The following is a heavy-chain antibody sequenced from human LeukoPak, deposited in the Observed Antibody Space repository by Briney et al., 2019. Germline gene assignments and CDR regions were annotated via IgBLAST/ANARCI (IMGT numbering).Heavy chain of an antibody. CDR1: GGTFSSYA. CDR2: IIPIFGTA. V-gene: IGHV1-69*01. J-gene: IGHJ4*02. CDR3: ASSKSGSYLNYFDY. Sequence: SVKVSCKASGGTFSSYAISWVRQAPGPGLEWMGGIIPIFGTANYAQKFQGRVTITADESTSTAYMELSSLRSEDTAVYYCASSKSGSYLNYFDYWGQGTLVTVSS. D-gene: IGHD1-26*01.